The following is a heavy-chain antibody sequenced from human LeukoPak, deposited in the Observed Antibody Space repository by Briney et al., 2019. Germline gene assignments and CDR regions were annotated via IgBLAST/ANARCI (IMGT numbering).Heavy chain of an antibody. V-gene: IGHV4-4*07. Sequence: PSETLSLTCTVSGGSSSSYYWAWIRQPAGKGLEWIGRIYSSGSTSYNPSLKSRVTMSVDTSTNQFSLKLSSVTAADTAVYYCASRCTSIACPSYMDVWGKGITVTVSS. CDR2: IYSSGST. D-gene: IGHD2-2*01. CDR3: ASRCTSIACPSYMDV. CDR1: GGSSSSYY. J-gene: IGHJ6*03.